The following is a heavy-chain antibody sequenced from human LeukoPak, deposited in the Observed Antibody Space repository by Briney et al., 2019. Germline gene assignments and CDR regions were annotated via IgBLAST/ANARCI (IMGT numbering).Heavy chain of an antibody. Sequence: GGSLRLACAASGFTLSNHAMIWVRQPPGKGLEWVSSISGSGAMTYYADSVKGRFTISRDNAMDRLYLQMNSLRADDTAVYYCVKDRVDGSGSQFDSWGQGSLVIVSS. V-gene: IGHV3-23*01. J-gene: IGHJ4*02. CDR3: VKDRVDGSGSQFDS. CDR2: ISGSGAMT. CDR1: GFTLSNHA. D-gene: IGHD3-10*01.